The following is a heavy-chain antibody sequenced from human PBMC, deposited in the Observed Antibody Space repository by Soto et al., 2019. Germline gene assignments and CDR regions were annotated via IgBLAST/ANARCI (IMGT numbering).Heavy chain of an antibody. D-gene: IGHD5-18*01. J-gene: IGHJ4*02. CDR2: VSASGRSR. CDR1: GMEFRDSA. Sequence: GAGRLWFAGSGMEFRDSAMGVSRQAPAKGLERVSIVSASGRSRSHGASGQGRFTISRDNSKNTLYLQMNSLRAEDTAVYYCAKLQAYTYGPGAYFDYWGQGTLVTVSS. CDR3: AKLQAYTYGPGAYFDY. V-gene: IGHV3-23*01.